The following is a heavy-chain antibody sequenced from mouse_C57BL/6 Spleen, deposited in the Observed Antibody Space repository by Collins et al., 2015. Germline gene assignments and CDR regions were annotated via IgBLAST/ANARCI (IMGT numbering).Heavy chain of an antibody. CDR3: ARKDYGYEGDY. J-gene: IGHJ4*01. CDR1: GFSLTSYG. CDR2: IWSGGST. Sequence: QVQLKQSGPGLVQPSQSLSITCTVSGFSLTSYGVHWVRQSPGKGLEWLGVIWSGGSTDYNAAFISRLSISKDNSKSQVFFKMNSLQANDTAIYYCARKDYGYEGDYWGQGTSVTVSS. V-gene: IGHV2-2*02. D-gene: IGHD1-2*01.